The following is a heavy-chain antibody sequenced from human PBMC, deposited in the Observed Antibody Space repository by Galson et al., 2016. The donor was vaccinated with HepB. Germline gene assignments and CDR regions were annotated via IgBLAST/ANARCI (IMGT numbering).Heavy chain of an antibody. CDR1: GFTFSDYY. V-gene: IGHV3-11*06. CDR2: ISSSSGYT. CDR3: ARGLGYGYGSNYYYMDV. Sequence: SLRLSCAASGFTFSDYYMTWMRLAPGKGLQWVSYISSSSGYTNYEDSVKGRFTISRDNAKNSLFLDMNSLLVEDTAVYYCARGLGYGYGSNYYYMDVWGQGTAVTIS. D-gene: IGHD5-18*01. J-gene: IGHJ6*02.